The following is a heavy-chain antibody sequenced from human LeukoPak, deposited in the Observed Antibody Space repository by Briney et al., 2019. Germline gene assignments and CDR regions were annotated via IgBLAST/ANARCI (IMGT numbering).Heavy chain of an antibody. CDR3: ARGPGGRSGYYPLEDYYYYYYMDV. J-gene: IGHJ6*03. CDR2: IRVYNGNT. V-gene: IGHV1-18*01. CDR1: GYTFTSYG. D-gene: IGHD3-22*01. Sequence: ASEKVSCKASGYTFTSYGINWVRQAPGQGPEWMGWIRVYNGNTIYAQKLQGRVTMTTDTSTSTAYMELRSLRSDDTAVYYCARGPGGRSGYYPLEDYYYYYYMDVWGKGTTVTVSS.